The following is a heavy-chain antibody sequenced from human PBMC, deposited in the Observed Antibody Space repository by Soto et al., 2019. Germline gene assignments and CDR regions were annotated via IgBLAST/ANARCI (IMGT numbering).Heavy chain of an antibody. CDR1: GITFINYA. CDR2: ISGSGDIT. CDR3: EKSPPPADAFDF. V-gene: IGHV3-23*01. J-gene: IGHJ3*01. Sequence: EVQLLESGGGLVQPGGSLRLSCAASGITFINYAMSWVRQAPGKGLEWVSTISGSGDITYHADSVKGRFTISRDNSKNTLYPQMNTLTAEDTAVYDCEKSPPPADAFDFWGQGTVVTVSS.